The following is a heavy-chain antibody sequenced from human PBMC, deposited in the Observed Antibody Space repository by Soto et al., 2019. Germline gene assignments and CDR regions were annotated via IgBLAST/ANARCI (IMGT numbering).Heavy chain of an antibody. D-gene: IGHD3-3*01. J-gene: IGHJ6*02. Sequence: GGSLRLSCAASGFTFSSYAMSWVRQAPGKGLEWVSAISGSGGSTYYADSVKGRFTISRDNSKNTLYLQMNSLRAEDTAVYYCAKGALYRDSERGTIFGVVIITYYYGMDVWGQGTTVTVFS. CDR3: AKGALYRDSERGTIFGVVIITYYYGMDV. CDR2: ISGSGGST. CDR1: GFTFSSYA. V-gene: IGHV3-23*01.